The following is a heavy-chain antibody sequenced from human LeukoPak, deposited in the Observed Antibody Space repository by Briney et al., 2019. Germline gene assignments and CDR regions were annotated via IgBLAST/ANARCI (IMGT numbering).Heavy chain of an antibody. CDR2: ISGSGGST. Sequence: PGGSLRLSCAASGFTFSSYAMSWVRQAPGKGLEWVSAISGSGGSTYYADSVKGRFTISRDNSKNTLYLQMNSLRAEDTAVYYCAKDLSSSWHGSAFFDYWGQGTLVTVSS. CDR1: GFTFSSYA. D-gene: IGHD6-13*01. CDR3: AKDLSSSWHGSAFFDY. J-gene: IGHJ4*02. V-gene: IGHV3-23*01.